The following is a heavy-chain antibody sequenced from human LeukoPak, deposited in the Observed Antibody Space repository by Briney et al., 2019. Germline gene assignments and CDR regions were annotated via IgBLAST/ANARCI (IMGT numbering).Heavy chain of an antibody. CDR3: AEVGCSSVACQPHRRDLDH. J-gene: IGHJ4*02. Sequence: PGGSLRLSCAASGFTFSSYAMTWVRQASGKGLEWVSTISGSDGRTDYADSVKGRFTISRDNSKNTVYLQMNFLIAEDTAVYSCAEVGCSSVACQPHRRDLDHWGQGTLVTVSS. D-gene: IGHD2-15*01. CDR2: ISGSDGRT. V-gene: IGHV3-23*01. CDR1: GFTFSSYA.